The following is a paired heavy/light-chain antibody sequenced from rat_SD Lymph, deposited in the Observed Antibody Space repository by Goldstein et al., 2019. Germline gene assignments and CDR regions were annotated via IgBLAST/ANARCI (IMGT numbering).Heavy chain of an antibody. V-gene: IGHV5S23*01. CDR2: ITNSGGST. Sequence: EVQLVESGGGLVQPGRSLKLSCAASGFTFSNYYMAWVRQAPTKGLEWVASITNSGGSTYYRDSVKGRFTISRDNAKSTLYLQMDSLRSEDTATYYCTRAPLRRVSNPDWFAYWGQGTLVTVSS. J-gene: IGHJ3*01. CDR3: TRAPLRRVSNPDWFAY. D-gene: IGHD1-11*01. CDR1: GFTFSNYY.
Light chain of an antibody. V-gene: IGKV14S22*01. Sequence: DIQMTQSPSSLSVSLGDNVTFTCEASENIYGFLAWYQQKLGKAPKLLIYGATNLEDGVPTRFSGSGSWTNYSLTISSLEPEDIATYYCQNNHVYPLTFGSGTKLEIK. J-gene: IGKJ5*01. CDR1: ENIYGF. CDR2: GAT. CDR3: QNNHVYPLT.